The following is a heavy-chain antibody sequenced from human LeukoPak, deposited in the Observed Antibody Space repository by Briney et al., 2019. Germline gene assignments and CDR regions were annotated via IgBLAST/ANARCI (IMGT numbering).Heavy chain of an antibody. CDR1: GFTVSSNY. Sequence: GGSLRLSCTASGFTVSSNYMSWVRQAPGKGLEWVSVIYSGGTTYYADSVKGRFTISRDNSKNTLYLQMNILRAEDTAVYYCARESPMYYYMDVWGKGTTVTVSS. J-gene: IGHJ6*03. CDR3: ARESPMYYYMDV. V-gene: IGHV3-53*01. D-gene: IGHD3-10*02. CDR2: IYSGGTT.